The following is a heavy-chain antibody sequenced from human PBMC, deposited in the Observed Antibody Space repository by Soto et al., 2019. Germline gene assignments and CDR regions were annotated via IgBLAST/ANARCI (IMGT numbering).Heavy chain of an antibody. D-gene: IGHD4-17*01. CDR3: GRDRGFYGDYESSWFAP. V-gene: IGHV1-2*04. Sequence: ASVKVSCKASGYTFTGYYMHWVRQAPGQGLEWMGWISPNSGGTNYAQKFQGWVTMTRDTSISTAYMELSRLRSDDTAVYYCGRDRGFYGDYESSWFAPWGQGTLVTVSS. J-gene: IGHJ5*02. CDR2: ISPNSGGT. CDR1: GYTFTGYY.